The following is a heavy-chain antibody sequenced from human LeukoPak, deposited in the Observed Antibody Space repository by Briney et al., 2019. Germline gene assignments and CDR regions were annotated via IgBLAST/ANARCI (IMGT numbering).Heavy chain of an antibody. J-gene: IGHJ5*02. CDR3: ARSPPEYSSSSEVGWFDP. V-gene: IGHV4-4*09. Sequence: PSETLSHTCTVSTGSISGYYWSWIRQPPGKGLEWIGYIYSSGSTSYNPSLRSRVTMSVDTSKNQFSLILKSVTAADTAVYYCARSPPEYSSSSEVGWFDPWGQGTLVTVSS. CDR2: IYSSGST. D-gene: IGHD6-6*01. CDR1: TGSISGYY.